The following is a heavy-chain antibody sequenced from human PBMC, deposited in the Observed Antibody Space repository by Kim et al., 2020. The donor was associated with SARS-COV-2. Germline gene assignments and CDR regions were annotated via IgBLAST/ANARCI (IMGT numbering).Heavy chain of an antibody. V-gene: IGHV3-15*01. CDR2: T. D-gene: IGHD2-2*02. J-gene: IGHJ1*01. CDR3: TTDPYTSDQL. Sequence: TDYAAPVKGRFTISRDDSKNTLYLQMNSLKTEDTAVYYCTTDPYTSDQLWGQGTLVTVSS.